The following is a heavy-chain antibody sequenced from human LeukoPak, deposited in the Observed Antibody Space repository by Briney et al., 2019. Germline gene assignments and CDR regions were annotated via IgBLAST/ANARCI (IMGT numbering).Heavy chain of an antibody. V-gene: IGHV3-53*01. CDR2: FYTGGST. Sequence: PGGSLRLSCAASGPTVSSNYMTWVRQAPGKGLEWVSIFYTGGSTYYADSVKGRFTISRDNSQNTLYLQMNNLRAEDTAVYYCARDVGFGDHGVDVWGKGTTVTVSS. J-gene: IGHJ6*04. CDR3: ARDVGFGDHGVDV. D-gene: IGHD3-10*01. CDR1: GPTVSSNY.